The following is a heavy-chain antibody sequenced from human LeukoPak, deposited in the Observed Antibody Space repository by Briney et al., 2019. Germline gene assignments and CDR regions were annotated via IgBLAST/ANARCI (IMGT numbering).Heavy chain of an antibody. D-gene: IGHD2-15*01. Sequence: PSETLSLTCAVSGYSISSGYYWGWIRQPPGKGLEWMGSIYHSGSTYYNPSLKRRVTISVDTSKNQFSLKPTSVPAADTAVYYWARQFPPPVDCSGGSCYETNWFDPWGQGTLVTVSS. J-gene: IGHJ5*02. CDR1: GYSISSGYY. CDR2: IYHSGST. CDR3: ARQFPPPVDCSGGSCYETNWFDP. V-gene: IGHV4-38-2*01.